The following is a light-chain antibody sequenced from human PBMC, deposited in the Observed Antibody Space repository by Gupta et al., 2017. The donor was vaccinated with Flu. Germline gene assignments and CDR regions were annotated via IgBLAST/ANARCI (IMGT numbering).Light chain of an antibody. J-gene: IGKJ1*01. V-gene: IGKV3-15*01. Sequence: SPGERVTLSCRASQSVTSNLAWYQQKPGQAPRLVIYGASTRATNIPARFSGSGYGTEFTLTISSLQSEDFAAYYCHQYNDGLWTFGQGTKV. CDR1: QSVTSN. CDR2: GAS. CDR3: HQYNDGLWT.